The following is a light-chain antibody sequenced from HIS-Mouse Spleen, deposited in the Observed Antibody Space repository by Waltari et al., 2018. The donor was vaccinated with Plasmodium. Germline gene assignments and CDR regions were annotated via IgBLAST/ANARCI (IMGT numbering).Light chain of an antibody. CDR1: ALPKKY. Sequence: SYELTQPPSVSVSPGKTARLTCSGDALPKKYPYWYQPKSGQAPVLVIYEDSKRPSGIPERFSGSSSGTMATLTISGAQVEDEADYYCYSTDSSGNHRVFGGGTKLTVL. J-gene: IGLJ3*02. CDR3: YSTDSSGNHRV. V-gene: IGLV3-10*01. CDR2: EDS.